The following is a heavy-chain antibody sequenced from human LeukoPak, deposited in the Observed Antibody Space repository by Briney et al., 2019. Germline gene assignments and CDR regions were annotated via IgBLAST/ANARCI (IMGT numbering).Heavy chain of an antibody. Sequence: GRSLRLSCAASGFTFSSYGMNWVRQAPGKGLEWVSYISSSGNTKHYVDSVKGRFTISRDNAKNSVYLQMNSLRNEDTAVYYCARDLTSVPTRWGQGTLVTVSS. V-gene: IGHV3-48*02. D-gene: IGHD4-17*01. CDR3: ARDLTSVPTR. J-gene: IGHJ4*02. CDR2: ISSSGNTK. CDR1: GFTFSSYG.